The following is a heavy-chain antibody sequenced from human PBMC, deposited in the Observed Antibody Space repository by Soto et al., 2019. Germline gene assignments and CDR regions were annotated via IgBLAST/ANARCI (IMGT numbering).Heavy chain of an antibody. D-gene: IGHD3-10*01. Sequence: PGGSLRLSCAATGFIFSNYWMTWVRQAPGKGLEWVANIKKDGSEQYYVDSVKGRFTVSRDNAKNSVDLQMNSLRPEDTAVYYCASGNYYNGMDVWGQGTTVTVSS. CDR3: ASGNYYNGMDV. J-gene: IGHJ6*02. V-gene: IGHV3-7*01. CDR1: GFIFSNYW. CDR2: IKKDGSEQ.